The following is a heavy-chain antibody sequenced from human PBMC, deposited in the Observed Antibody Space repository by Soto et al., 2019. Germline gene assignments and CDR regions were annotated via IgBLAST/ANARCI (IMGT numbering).Heavy chain of an antibody. CDR3: AKGLFSLLSSWPYYMDV. V-gene: IGHV3-23*01. Sequence: GGSLRLSCAASGFTFSSYAMSWVRQAPGKGLEWVSAISGSGGSTYYADSVKGRFTISRDNSKNTLYLQMNSLRAEDTAVYYCAKGLFSLLSSWPYYMDVWGKGTTVTVSS. CDR1: GFTFSSYA. D-gene: IGHD6-13*01. J-gene: IGHJ6*03. CDR2: ISGSGGST.